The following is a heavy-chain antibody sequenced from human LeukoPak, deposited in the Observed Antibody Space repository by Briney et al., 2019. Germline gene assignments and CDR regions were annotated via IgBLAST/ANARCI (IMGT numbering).Heavy chain of an antibody. J-gene: IGHJ4*02. CDR2: IYYSGST. CDR3: ARVSRGNSVGGDY. Sequence: SETLSLTCTVSGGSISTYFWSWIRQPPGKGLEWIGYIYYSGSTNYNPSLKSRVTISLDTSKNQFSLKPNSVTAADTAMYYCARVSRGNSVGGDYWGQGTLVTVSS. D-gene: IGHD4-23*01. V-gene: IGHV4-59*01. CDR1: GGSISTYF.